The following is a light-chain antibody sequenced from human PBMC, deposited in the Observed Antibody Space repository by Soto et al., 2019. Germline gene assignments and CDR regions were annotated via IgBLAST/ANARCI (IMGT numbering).Light chain of an antibody. J-gene: IGLJ2*01. CDR2: EIS. Sequence: QSALTQPASVSGPPGQSITISCTGTSSDVGGYNYVSWYQQHPGKAPKLMIFEISNRPSEVSNRFSGSKSGNTASLTISGLQAGDEADYYCSSYTSSSVVFGGGTKLTVL. V-gene: IGLV2-14*01. CDR1: SSDVGGYNY. CDR3: SSYTSSSVV.